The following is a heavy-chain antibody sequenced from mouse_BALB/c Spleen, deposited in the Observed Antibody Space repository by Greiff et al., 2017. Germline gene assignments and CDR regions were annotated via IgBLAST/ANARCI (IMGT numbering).Heavy chain of an antibody. J-gene: IGHJ3*01. CDR1: GFSLTSYG. CDR3: ARDSYDSLPWFAY. D-gene: IGHD2-4*01. CDR2: IWSGGST. Sequence: QVQLQQSGPGLVQPSQSLSITCTVSGFSLTSYGVHWVRQSPGKGLEWLGVIWSGGSTDYNAAFISRLSISKDNSKSQVFFKMNSLQANDTAIYYCARDSYDSLPWFAYWGQGTLVTVSA. V-gene: IGHV2-2*02.